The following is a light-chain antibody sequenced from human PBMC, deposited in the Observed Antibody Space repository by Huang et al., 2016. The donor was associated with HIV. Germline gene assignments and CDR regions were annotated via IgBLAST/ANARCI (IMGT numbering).Light chain of an antibody. V-gene: IGKV3-15*01. CDR2: GAS. CDR3: QQYHNWPYT. Sequence: EIIMTQSPATLSLSPGEGASLSCRANQSVATYLAWYLHRPGQSPRILIFGASTRASGRPGRFSGSGSGTQFTLTVSGLQSEDFAVYYCQQYHNWPYTFGQGTKLEI. J-gene: IGKJ2*01. CDR1: QSVATY.